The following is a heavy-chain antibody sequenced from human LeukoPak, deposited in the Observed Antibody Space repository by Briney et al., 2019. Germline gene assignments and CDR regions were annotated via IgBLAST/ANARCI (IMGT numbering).Heavy chain of an antibody. CDR1: GGSISSYY. D-gene: IGHD3-3*01. V-gene: IGHV4-59*08. Sequence: SETLSLTCTVSGGSISSYYWSWIRQPPGKGLEWIGYIYYSGSTNYNPSLKSRVTISVDTSKNQFSLKLSSVTAADTAVYYCVRRDGLRLAPWGQGTLVTVSS. CDR2: IYYSGST. CDR3: VRRDGLRLAP. J-gene: IGHJ5*02.